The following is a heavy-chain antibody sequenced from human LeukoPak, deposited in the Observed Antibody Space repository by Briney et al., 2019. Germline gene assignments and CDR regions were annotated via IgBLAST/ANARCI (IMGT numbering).Heavy chain of an antibody. CDR2: IIPILGIA. D-gene: IGHD4-23*01. CDR3: ARDQRRPYGGKVYYYYGMDV. Sequence: SVKVSCKASGGTFSSYAISWVRQAPGQGLEWMGRIIPILGIANYAQKFQGRVTITADKSTSTAYMELSSLRSEDTAVYYCARDQRRPYGGKVYYYYGMDVWGQGTTVTVSS. CDR1: GGTFSSYA. J-gene: IGHJ6*02. V-gene: IGHV1-69*04.